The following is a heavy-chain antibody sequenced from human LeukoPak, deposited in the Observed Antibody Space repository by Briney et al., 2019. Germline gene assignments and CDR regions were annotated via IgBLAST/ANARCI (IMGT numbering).Heavy chain of an antibody. CDR3: ARVAYYDFWSGYYDYYFDY. J-gene: IGHJ4*02. CDR1: GGSITSYY. Sequence: PSETLSLTCTVSGGSITSYYWSWIRQPPGKGLEWIGYIYYSGSTNYNPSLKSRVTISVDTSKNQFSLKLSSVTAADTAVYYCARVAYYDFWSGYYDYYFDYWGQGTLVTVSS. V-gene: IGHV4-59*01. D-gene: IGHD3-3*01. CDR2: IYYSGST.